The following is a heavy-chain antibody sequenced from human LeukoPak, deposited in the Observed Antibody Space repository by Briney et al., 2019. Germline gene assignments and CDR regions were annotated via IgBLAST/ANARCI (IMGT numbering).Heavy chain of an antibody. CDR3: ARAPFVGAGFDP. J-gene: IGHJ5*02. V-gene: IGHV4-59*01. D-gene: IGHD1-26*01. CDR2: IYYSGST. Sequence: SETLSLTCTVSGGSISSYYWSWIRQPPGKGLEWIGYIYYSGSTNYNPSLKSRVTISVDTSKNQFSLKLSSVTAADTAVYYCARAPFVGAGFDPWGQGTLVTVPS. CDR1: GGSISSYY.